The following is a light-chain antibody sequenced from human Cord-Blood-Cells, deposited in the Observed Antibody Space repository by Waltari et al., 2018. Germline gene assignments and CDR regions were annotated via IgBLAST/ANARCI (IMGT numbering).Light chain of an antibody. CDR2: DAS. J-gene: IGKJ4*01. V-gene: IGKV3-11*01. Sequence: EIVLTQSPATLSLSPGERATLSCRASQRVSSYLACYQQTPGQAPRLLIYDASNRATGIPARFSGSGSGTDFTLTISSLEPEDFAVYYCQQRSNWPLTFGGGTKVEIK. CDR1: QRVSSY. CDR3: QQRSNWPLT.